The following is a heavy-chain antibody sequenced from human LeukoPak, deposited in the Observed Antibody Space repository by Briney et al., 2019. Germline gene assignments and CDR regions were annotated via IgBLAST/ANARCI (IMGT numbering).Heavy chain of an antibody. D-gene: IGHD3-22*01. V-gene: IGHV3-23*01. CDR3: ARYSYDSSGHGAFDI. Sequence: PGGSLRLSCAASGFTFSSYAMSWVRQAPGKGLEWVSAISGSGGSTYYADSVKGRFTISRDSAKNSLYLQMNSLRAEDTALYHCARYSYDSSGHGAFDIWGQGTMVTVSS. J-gene: IGHJ3*02. CDR1: GFTFSSYA. CDR2: ISGSGGST.